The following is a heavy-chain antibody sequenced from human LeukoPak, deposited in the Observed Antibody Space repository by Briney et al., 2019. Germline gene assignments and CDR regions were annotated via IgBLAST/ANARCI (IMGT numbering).Heavy chain of an antibody. CDR1: GGTFGSYA. D-gene: IGHD3-22*01. CDR3: ARGGYYDSSGYSPFDY. Sequence: ASVKVSCKASGGTFGSYAISWVRQAPGQGLEWMGRIIPILGIANYAQKFQGRVTITADKSTSTAYMELSSLRSEDTAVYYCARGGYYDSSGYSPFDYWGQGTLVTVSS. J-gene: IGHJ4*02. V-gene: IGHV1-69*04. CDR2: IIPILGIA.